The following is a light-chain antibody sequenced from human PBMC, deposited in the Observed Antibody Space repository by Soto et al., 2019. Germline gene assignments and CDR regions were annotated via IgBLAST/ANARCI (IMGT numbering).Light chain of an antibody. J-gene: IGLJ2*01. CDR3: GTWDNNLSAVV. CDR2: EVS. V-gene: IGLV2-8*01. Sequence: QSVLTQPPSASGSPGQSVTISCTGTSSDVGGYNYVSWYQQHPGKAPKLMIYEVSKRPSGVPDRFSGSKSGNTASLTVSGLQAEDEADYYCGTWDNNLSAVVFGGGTKVPS. CDR1: SSDVGGYNY.